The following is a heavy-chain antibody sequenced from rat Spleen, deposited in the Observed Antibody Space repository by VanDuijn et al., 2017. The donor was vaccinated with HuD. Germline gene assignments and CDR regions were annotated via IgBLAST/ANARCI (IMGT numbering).Heavy chain of an antibody. Sequence: EVQLVESGGGLVQPGRSLKLSCAASRFTFSDYNMAWVRQAPKKGLEWVATIIYDGSRTYYRDSVKGRFTISRDNAKSTLYLQMDSLRSEDTATYYCTTDKYGGYSAGFVYWGQGTLVTVSS. V-gene: IGHV5S10*01. CDR1: RFTFSDYN. J-gene: IGHJ3*01. CDR3: TTDKYGGYSAGFVY. D-gene: IGHD1-11*01. CDR2: IIYDGSRT.